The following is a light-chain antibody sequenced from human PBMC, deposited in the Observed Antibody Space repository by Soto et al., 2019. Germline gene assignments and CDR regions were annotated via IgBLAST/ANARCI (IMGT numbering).Light chain of an antibody. V-gene: IGKV3-20*01. J-gene: IGKJ2*01. CDR2: GGT. Sequence: VLTQSPATLSLSPGERATLSCRASQTVSSGHLAWYQQKPGQAPRLLISGGTSRATGIPDRFSGSGSGTDFTLTVSRLEHEDFEVYYCQQYVSSPYTFGHGTKVDIK. CDR3: QQYVSSPYT. CDR1: QTVSSGH.